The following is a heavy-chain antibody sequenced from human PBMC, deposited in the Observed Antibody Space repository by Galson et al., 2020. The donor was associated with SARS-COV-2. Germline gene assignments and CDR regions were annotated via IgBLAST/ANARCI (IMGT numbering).Heavy chain of an antibody. D-gene: IGHD3-22*01. CDR2: VHHSGTT. Sequence: SETLSLTCAVYGGSFSDYYWTWIRQPPGKGLEWIGEVHHSGTTNYNSSLKSRVTISVDTSKNQFSLKLSSVTAADTAVYYCARGNRDINMILVVIKAVTYHFDGWGQGTLVPVAS. V-gene: IGHV4-34*01. CDR1: GGSFSDYY. J-gene: IGHJ4*02. CDR3: ARGNRDINMILVVIKAVTYHFDG.